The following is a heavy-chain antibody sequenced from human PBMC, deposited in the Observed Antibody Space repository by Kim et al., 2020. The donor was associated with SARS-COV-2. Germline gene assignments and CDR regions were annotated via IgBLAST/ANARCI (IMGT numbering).Heavy chain of an antibody. D-gene: IGHD3-22*01. CDR3: TTDPNIVYYYDSSGPAPDY. J-gene: IGHJ4*02. V-gene: IGHV3-15*01. Sequence: WVRQAPGKGLEWVGRIKSKTDGGTTDYAAPVKGRFTISRDDSKNTLYLQMNSLKTEDTAVYYCTTDPNIVYYYDSSGPAPDYWGQGTLAT. CDR2: IKSKTDGGTT.